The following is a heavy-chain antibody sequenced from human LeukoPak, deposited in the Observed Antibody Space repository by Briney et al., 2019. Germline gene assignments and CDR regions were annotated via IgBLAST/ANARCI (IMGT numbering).Heavy chain of an antibody. J-gene: IGHJ4*02. Sequence: SETLSLTCTVSGGSISSSMYYWGCIRQPPGNGLEWIGSIYYSVSTYYNPSLKSRVTISVDTSKNQFSLKLSSVTAADTAVYYCARVRLVRAAPDYYFDHWGQGTLVTVSS. CDR3: ARVRLVRAAPDYYFDH. CDR2: IYYSVST. D-gene: IGHD3-10*01. CDR1: GGSISSSMYY. V-gene: IGHV4-39*01.